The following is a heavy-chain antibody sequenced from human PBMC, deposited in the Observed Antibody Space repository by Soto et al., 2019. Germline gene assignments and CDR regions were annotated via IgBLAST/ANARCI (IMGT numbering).Heavy chain of an antibody. CDR3: ARDWLGIDY. V-gene: IGHV1-18*01. Sequence: QVQLVQSGAEVKKPGASVKVSCKASGYTFTSYGISWVRQAPGQGLEWMGWINPYNGNTNYAQKLEGRVTMTTDTSTNTADMELRSRRSDDTAVDYCARDWLGIDYWGQGTLVTVSS. D-gene: IGHD3-10*01. J-gene: IGHJ4*02. CDR1: GYTFTSYG. CDR2: INPYNGNT.